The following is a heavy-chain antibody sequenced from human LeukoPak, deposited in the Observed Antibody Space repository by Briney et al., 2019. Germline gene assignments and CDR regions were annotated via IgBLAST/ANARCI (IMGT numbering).Heavy chain of an antibody. CDR2: IIPILGIE. V-gene: IGHV1-69*04. J-gene: IGHJ4*02. Sequence: SVKVSCKASGGTFSSYAISWVRQAPGQGLEWMGRIIPILGIENYAQKFQGRVTITADKSTSTAYMELSSLRSEDTAVYYCASGHRSGSLDYWGQGTLVTVSS. D-gene: IGHD6-19*01. CDR3: ASGHRSGSLDY. CDR1: GGTFSSYA.